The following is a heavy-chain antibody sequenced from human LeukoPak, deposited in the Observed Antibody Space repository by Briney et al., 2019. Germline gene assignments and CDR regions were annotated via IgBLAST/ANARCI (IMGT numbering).Heavy chain of an antibody. J-gene: IGHJ4*02. V-gene: IGHV3-9*01. CDR3: ARSRRSGYDY. CDR1: GFTFDDYA. Sequence: GGSLRLSCAASGFTFDDYAMHWVRQAPGKGLEWVPGISWNSGSIGYADSVKGRFTISRDNAKNSLYLQMNSLRAEDTALYYCARSRRSGYDYWGQGTLVTVSS. D-gene: IGHD5-12*01. CDR2: ISWNSGSI.